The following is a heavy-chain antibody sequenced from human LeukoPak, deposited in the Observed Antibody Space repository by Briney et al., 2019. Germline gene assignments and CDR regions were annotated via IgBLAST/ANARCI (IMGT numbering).Heavy chain of an antibody. CDR3: ARVPTIRAAAGRSD. CDR2: IYYSGST. CDR1: GGSISSSSYY. V-gene: IGHV4-39*07. Sequence: PSETLSLTCTVSGGSISSSSYYWGWIRRPPGKGLEWIGSIYYSGSTYYNPSLKSRVTISVDTSKNQFSLKLSSVTAADTAVYYCARVPTIRAAAGRSDWGQGTLVTVSS. D-gene: IGHD6-13*01. J-gene: IGHJ4*02.